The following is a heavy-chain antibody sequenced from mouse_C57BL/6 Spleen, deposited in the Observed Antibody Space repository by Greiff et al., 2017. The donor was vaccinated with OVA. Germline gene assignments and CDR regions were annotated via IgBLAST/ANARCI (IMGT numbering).Heavy chain of an antibody. CDR2: LDPETGGT. V-gene: IGHV1-15*01. CDR1: GYTFTDYE. Sequence: VPLVESGAELVRPGASVTLSCKASGYTFTDYEMHWVKQTPVHGLEWIGALDPETGGTAYNQKFKGKAILTADKSSSTAYMELRSLTSEDSAVYYCTRTYGFAYWGQGTLVTVSA. CDR3: TRTYGFAY. D-gene: IGHD1-1*01. J-gene: IGHJ3*01.